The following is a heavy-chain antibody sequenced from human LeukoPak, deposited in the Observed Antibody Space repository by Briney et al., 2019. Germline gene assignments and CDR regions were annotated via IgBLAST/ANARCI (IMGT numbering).Heavy chain of an antibody. CDR3: AKNPRGYGSGSYCDY. J-gene: IGHJ4*02. V-gene: IGHV3-48*01. CDR2: ISSSSSTI. Sequence: GGSLRLSCAASGFTFSSYTMKWVRQAPGKGLQWVSSISSSSSTIYYADSVKGRFTISRDNSKNTLYLQMNSLRAEDTAVYYCAKNPRGYGSGSYCDYWGQGTLVTVSS. D-gene: IGHD3-10*01. CDR1: GFTFSSYT.